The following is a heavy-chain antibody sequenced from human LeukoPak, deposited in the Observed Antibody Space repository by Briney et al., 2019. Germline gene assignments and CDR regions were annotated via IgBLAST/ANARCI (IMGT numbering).Heavy chain of an antibody. D-gene: IGHD1-26*01. Sequence: GGSLRLSWAASGFTFSSYAMSGGRQAPGGGVWRVLAITGSGGTTYYAASVRGGFTITRDNSKYTLYMQMNSLRAADTAVYYWAKVNSGSYYAFDIWGQGTMVTVSS. CDR3: AKVNSGSYYAFDI. CDR2: ITGSGGTT. V-gene: IGHV3-23*01. J-gene: IGHJ3*02. CDR1: GFTFSSYA.